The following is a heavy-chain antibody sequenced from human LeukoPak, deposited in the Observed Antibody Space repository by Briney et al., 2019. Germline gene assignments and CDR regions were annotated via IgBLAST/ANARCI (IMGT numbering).Heavy chain of an antibody. D-gene: IGHD5-12*01. Sequence: GGSLRLSCAASGFTFSTSWMTWVRQAPGKGLDWLGNINPDGRTINYVDSVKGRFTFSRDNAKRSLYLQMNSLRAEDTAVFYCARDSGYNAFDIWGQGTVVTVSS. V-gene: IGHV3-7*01. CDR1: GFTFSTSW. J-gene: IGHJ3*02. CDR3: ARDSGYNAFDI. CDR2: INPDGRTI.